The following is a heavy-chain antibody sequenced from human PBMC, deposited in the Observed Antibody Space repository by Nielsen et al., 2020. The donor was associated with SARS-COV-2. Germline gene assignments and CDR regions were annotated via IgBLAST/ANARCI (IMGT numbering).Heavy chain of an antibody. CDR1: GGSISSGDYY. V-gene: IGHV4-30-4*01. D-gene: IGHD1-26*01. Sequence: SETLSLTCTVSGGSISSGDYYWSWIRQPPGKGLEWIGCIYYSGSTYYNPSLKSRVTISVDTSKNQFSLKLSSVTAADTAVYYCARAKYSGSYRYYFDYWGQGTLVTVSS. J-gene: IGHJ4*02. CDR3: ARAKYSGSYRYYFDY. CDR2: IYYSGST.